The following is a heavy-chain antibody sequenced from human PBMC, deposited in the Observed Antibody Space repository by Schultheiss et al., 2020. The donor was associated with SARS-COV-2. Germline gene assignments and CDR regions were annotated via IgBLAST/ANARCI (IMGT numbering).Heavy chain of an antibody. J-gene: IGHJ5*02. D-gene: IGHD4-11*01. V-gene: IGHV1-69*06. CDR1: GGTFSSYA. CDR2: IIPIFGTA. Sequence: SVKVYCKASGGTFSSYAISWVRQAPGQGLEWMGGIIPIFGTANYAQKFQGRVTITADKSTSTAYMELSSLRSEDTAVYSCARAIAYSTYGDSWFDPWGQGTLVTVSA. CDR3: ARAIAYSTYGDSWFDP.